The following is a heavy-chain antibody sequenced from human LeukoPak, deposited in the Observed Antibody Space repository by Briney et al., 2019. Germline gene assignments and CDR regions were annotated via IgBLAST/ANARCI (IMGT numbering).Heavy chain of an antibody. J-gene: IGHJ5*02. CDR2: IIPILGIA. D-gene: IGHD2-2*01. CDR3: ARSISSTSGRSNWFDP. V-gene: IGHV1-69*04. Sequence: GASVKVSCKASGGTFSSYAISWVRQAPGQGLEWMGRIIPILGIANYAQKFQGRVTITTDESTSTAYMELSSLRSEDTAVYYCARSISSTSGRSNWFDPWGQGTLVTVSS. CDR1: GGTFSSYA.